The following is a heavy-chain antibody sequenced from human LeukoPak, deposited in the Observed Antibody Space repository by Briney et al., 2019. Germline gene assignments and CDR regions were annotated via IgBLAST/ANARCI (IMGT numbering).Heavy chain of an antibody. V-gene: IGHV3-74*01. CDR2: INSDGSWT. Sequence: PGGSLRLSCAASGNYWIHWVRQAPGKGLVWVSHINSDGSWTSYADSVKGRFTISKDNAKNTVYLQMNNLRAEDTAVYYCVSFYETYWGQGTLVTVSS. CDR1: GNYW. J-gene: IGHJ4*02. D-gene: IGHD2/OR15-2a*01. CDR3: VSFYETY.